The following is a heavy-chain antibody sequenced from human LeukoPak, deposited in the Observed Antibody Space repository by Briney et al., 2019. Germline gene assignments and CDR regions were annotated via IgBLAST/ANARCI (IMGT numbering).Heavy chain of an antibody. J-gene: IGHJ4*02. CDR3: ARSLRRGYSYGYFDY. CDR2: ISSSSSYI. Sequence: GGSLRLSCAASGFTFSSYSMNWVRQAPGKGLEWVSSISSSSSYIYYADSVEGRFTISRDNAKNSLYLQMNSLRAEDTAVYYCARSLRRGYSYGYFDYWGQGTLVTVSS. D-gene: IGHD5-18*01. CDR1: GFTFSSYS. V-gene: IGHV3-21*01.